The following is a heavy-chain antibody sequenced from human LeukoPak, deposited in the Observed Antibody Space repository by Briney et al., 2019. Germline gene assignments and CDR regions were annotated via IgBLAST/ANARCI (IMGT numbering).Heavy chain of an antibody. V-gene: IGHV4-31*03. Sequence: SETLSLTCTVSGGSISSGGYYWSWIRQHPGKGLEWIGYIYYSGSTYYNPSLKSRVTISVDTSKNQFSLKLSSVTAADTAVYYCAREGYSSGWYVLRGTHRGPHNWFDPWGQGTLVTVSS. CDR2: IYYSGST. D-gene: IGHD6-19*01. J-gene: IGHJ5*02. CDR1: GGSISSGGYY. CDR3: AREGYSSGWYVLRGTHRGPHNWFDP.